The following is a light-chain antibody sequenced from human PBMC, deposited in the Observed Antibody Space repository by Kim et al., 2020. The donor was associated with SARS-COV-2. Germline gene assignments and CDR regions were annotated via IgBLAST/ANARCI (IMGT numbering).Light chain of an antibody. CDR3: QQYNKWPQT. CDR1: QNVRTN. V-gene: IGKV3-15*01. Sequence: DIVLTQSPATLSVSPGERVTLSCRASQNVRTNVAWYQQKPGQSPRLLFHGASTRATGIPGTFSASGSGTEFTLTISGLQSEDFAVYYCQQYNKWPQTFGQGTKLEI. J-gene: IGKJ2*01. CDR2: GAS.